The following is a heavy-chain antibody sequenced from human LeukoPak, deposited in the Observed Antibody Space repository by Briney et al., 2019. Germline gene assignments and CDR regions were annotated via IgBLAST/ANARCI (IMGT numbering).Heavy chain of an antibody. CDR3: ARSHRYFASGGGDF. J-gene: IGHJ4*02. Sequence: PGGSLRLSCAASGFTFSDYWMSWVRQAPGKGLEWVANIKQDGSEKYYVDSVKGRFTISRDNAKNSLYLQMNSLRAEDTAVYYCARSHRYFASGGGDFWGQGTLVTVSS. V-gene: IGHV3-7*05. D-gene: IGHD3-10*01. CDR1: GFTFSDYW. CDR2: IKQDGSEK.